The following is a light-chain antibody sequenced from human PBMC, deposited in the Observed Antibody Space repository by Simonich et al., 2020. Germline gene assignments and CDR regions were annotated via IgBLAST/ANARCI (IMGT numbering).Light chain of an antibody. J-gene: IGKJ5*01. V-gene: IGKV4-1*01. Sequence: DIVMTQSPDSLAVSLGERANINCKSSQSVLYSSNNKNYLACYQQKPGQPPKLLIYWASTRESGVPDRFSGSGSGTDFTLTISSLQAEDVAVYYCQQYYSTPITFGQGTRLEIK. CDR2: WAS. CDR3: QQYYSTPIT. CDR1: QSVLYSSNNKNY.